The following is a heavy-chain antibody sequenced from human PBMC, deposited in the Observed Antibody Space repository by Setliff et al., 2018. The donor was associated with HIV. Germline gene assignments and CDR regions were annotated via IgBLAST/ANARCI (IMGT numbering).Heavy chain of an antibody. CDR1: GYTFTGFY. J-gene: IGHJ4*02. CDR3: VRGGDDYGPGTWTFDY. V-gene: IGHV1-2*02. D-gene: IGHD3-10*01. Sequence: ASVKVSCKASGYTFTGFYVHWVRQAPGQGLEWMGWINGNSGGTNYAQKFQGRVTITRDMSTNTAYMELTRLTSDDTAVYSCVRGGDDYGPGTWTFDYWGQGTLVTVSS. CDR2: INGNSGGT.